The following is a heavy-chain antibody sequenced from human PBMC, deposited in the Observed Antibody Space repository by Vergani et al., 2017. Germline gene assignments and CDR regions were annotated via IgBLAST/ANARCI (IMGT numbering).Heavy chain of an antibody. CDR3: AREYSSTSGRAFDF. CDR2: VSTGTKSQ. J-gene: IGHJ3*01. CDR1: GITFSACP. V-gene: IGHV3-48*01. Sequence: EVQLVESGGVVVQPGGSLRLSCAASGITFSACPMTWVRQAPGKGLEWVSFVSTGTKSQSYAESVKGRFTISRDSAKNSLYLQMDSLRAEDTAVYYCAREYSSTSGRAFDFWGQGTKVTVSS. D-gene: IGHD2-2*01.